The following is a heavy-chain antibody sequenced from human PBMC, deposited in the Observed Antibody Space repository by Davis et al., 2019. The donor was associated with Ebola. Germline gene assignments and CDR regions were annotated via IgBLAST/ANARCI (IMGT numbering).Heavy chain of an antibody. CDR2: SRNKAQSYTT. CDR3: TSPARATHGLDY. J-gene: IGHJ4*02. V-gene: IGHV3-72*01. D-gene: IGHD2-2*01. Sequence: PGGSLRLSCAVSGFILSDHYMDWVRQAPGKGLEWVGRSRNKAQSYTTDYAASVRGRFTISRDDSKNSLYLQMNSLKTEDTAVYYCTSPARATHGLDYWGQGTLVTVSS. CDR1: GFILSDHY.